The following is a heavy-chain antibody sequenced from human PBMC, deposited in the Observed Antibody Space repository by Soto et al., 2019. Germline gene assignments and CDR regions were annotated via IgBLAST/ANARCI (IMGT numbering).Heavy chain of an antibody. CDR1: GCSIVSDVFY. J-gene: IGHJ5*02. D-gene: IGHD3-10*01. CDR2: VFYTVTT. CDR3: ARALQSSGVATTSWFDP. V-gene: IGHV4-31*03. Sequence: SETLSLTCSVSGCSIVSDVFYWSWIRQHPGKGLEWIGCVFYTVTTDYNPSLQSRLSMSMDTSKNQFSLKLSSVTAADTAVYYCARALQSSGVATTSWFDPWGQGTLVTVSS.